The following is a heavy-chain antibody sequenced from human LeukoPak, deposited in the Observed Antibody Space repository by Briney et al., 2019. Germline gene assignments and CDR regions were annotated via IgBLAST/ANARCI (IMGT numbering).Heavy chain of an antibody. CDR2: ITGSGSRR. V-gene: IGHV3-23*01. J-gene: IGHJ4*02. CDR3: EKGARGSRRHYYFDH. D-gene: IGHD6-13*01. Sequence: GGSLRLSCAVSGFNFDVYAMICVPQSPGKGLEWVATITGSGSRRDFADSMKGHFTISRYNSKNTLYLQMSGLRADDTAVYSCEKGARGSRRHYYFDHWGQGTLVTVSS. CDR1: GFNFDVYA.